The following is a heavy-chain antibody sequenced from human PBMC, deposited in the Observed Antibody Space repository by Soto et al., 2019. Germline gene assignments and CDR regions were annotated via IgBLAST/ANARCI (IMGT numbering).Heavy chain of an antibody. D-gene: IGHD3-22*01. Sequence: TGGSLRLSCVASGFTFSHYDMNWVRQAPGKGLEWVAYISDSGSTVKYVDSLKGRFTISRDNAKNSLFLQLSSLGAEDTATYYCGRGYYENSGYPLVDYWGPGTQVTVSS. CDR3: GRGYYENSGYPLVDY. CDR1: GFTFSHYD. J-gene: IGHJ4*02. CDR2: ISDSGSTV. V-gene: IGHV3-48*03.